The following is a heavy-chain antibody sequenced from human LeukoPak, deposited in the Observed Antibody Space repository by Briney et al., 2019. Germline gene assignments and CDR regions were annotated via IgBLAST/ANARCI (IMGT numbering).Heavy chain of an antibody. D-gene: IGHD5-12*01. CDR2: IYTSGST. CDR3: ARDQGVDIVDTGVVDI. V-gene: IGHV4-4*07. Sequence: SGTLSLTCTVSGVSLSSYYWSWIRQPAGKGLEWIWRIYTSGSTNYNTSLQSRVTMSADASTNQFSLKLSYVTAADTAVYYCARDQGVDIVDTGVVDIWGQGTMVTVSS. J-gene: IGHJ3*02. CDR1: GVSLSSYY.